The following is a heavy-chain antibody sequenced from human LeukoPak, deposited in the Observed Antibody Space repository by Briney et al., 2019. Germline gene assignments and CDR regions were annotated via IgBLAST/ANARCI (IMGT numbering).Heavy chain of an antibody. V-gene: IGHV4-34*01. CDR3: ARESSGRYGGAFDI. CDR2: INHSGST. CDR1: GGSFSGYY. D-gene: IGHD6-19*01. Sequence: PSETLSLTCAVYGGSFSGYYWSWIRQPPGKGLEWIGEINHSGSTNYNPSLKSRVTISVDTSKNQFSLKLSSVTAADTAVYYCARESSGRYGGAFDIWGQGTMVTVSS. J-gene: IGHJ3*02.